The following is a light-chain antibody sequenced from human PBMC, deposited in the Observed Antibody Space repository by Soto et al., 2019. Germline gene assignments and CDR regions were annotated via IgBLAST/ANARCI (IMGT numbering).Light chain of an antibody. CDR3: NSYTSSSTYV. CDR1: SSDVGAYNY. J-gene: IGLJ1*01. CDR2: DVA. Sequence: QSALTQPASVSGSPGQSITISCTGTSSDVGAYNYVSWYQQHPGKAPKLMLYDVANPPSGVSNRFSGSKSGNTASLTISGLQAEDEADYYCNSYTSSSTYVFGTGTKVTVL. V-gene: IGLV2-14*01.